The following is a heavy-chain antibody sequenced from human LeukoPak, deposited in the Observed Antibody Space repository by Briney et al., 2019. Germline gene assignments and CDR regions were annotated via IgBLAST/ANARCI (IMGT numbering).Heavy chain of an antibody. CDR2: INPDGSRR. CDR3: ATSRVEAAFDI. J-gene: IGHJ3*02. D-gene: IGHD2/OR15-2a*01. CDR1: GFTFSDYW. Sequence: GGSLRLSCAASGFTFSDYWMVWVRQAPGKGLEWVANINPDGSRRPLGDSVRGRFTISRDNAQNSVFLQMNSLRVEDTALYYCATSRVEAAFDIWGQGTMVTVPS. V-gene: IGHV3-7*01.